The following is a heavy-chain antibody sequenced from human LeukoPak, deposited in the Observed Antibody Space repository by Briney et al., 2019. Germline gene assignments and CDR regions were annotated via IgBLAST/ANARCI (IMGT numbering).Heavy chain of an antibody. CDR1: GFTFSSYS. Sequence: GGSLRLSCAASGFTFSSYSMNWVRQAPGKGLEWVAVISYDGSNKYYADSVKGRFTISRDNSKNTLYLQMNSLRAEDTAVYYCARAATAMAITQYYMDVWGKGTTVTISS. V-gene: IGHV3-30*03. CDR3: ARAATAMAITQYYMDV. D-gene: IGHD5-18*01. J-gene: IGHJ6*03. CDR2: ISYDGSNK.